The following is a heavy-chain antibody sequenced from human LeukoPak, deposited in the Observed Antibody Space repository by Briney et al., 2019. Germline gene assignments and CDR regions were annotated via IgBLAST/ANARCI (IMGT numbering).Heavy chain of an antibody. CDR1: GGSISSYY. V-gene: IGHV4-59*08. J-gene: IGHJ4*02. CDR3: AGYHYYDSRGPFDY. Sequence: SETLSLTCTVSGGSISSYYWSWIRQPPGKGLEWIGYIYYSGSTNYNPSLKSRVTISVDTSNNQFSLKLSSVTAADTAVYYCAGYHYYDSRGPFDYWGQGTLVTVSS. CDR2: IYYSGST. D-gene: IGHD3-22*01.